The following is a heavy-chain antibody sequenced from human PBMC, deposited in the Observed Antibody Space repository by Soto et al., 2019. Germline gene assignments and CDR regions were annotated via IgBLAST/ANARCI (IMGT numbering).Heavy chain of an antibody. Sequence: VSVKVSCKASGYTFTSYAMHWVRQAPGQRLEWMGWINAGNGNTKYSQKFQGRVTITRDTSATTAYMELSSLRSEDTAVYYCARGGYCSSTSCPTFNFDCWGQGTLVTVSS. CDR1: GYTFTSYA. J-gene: IGHJ4*02. CDR3: ARGGYCSSTSCPTFNFDC. CDR2: INAGNGNT. V-gene: IGHV1-3*01. D-gene: IGHD2-2*01.